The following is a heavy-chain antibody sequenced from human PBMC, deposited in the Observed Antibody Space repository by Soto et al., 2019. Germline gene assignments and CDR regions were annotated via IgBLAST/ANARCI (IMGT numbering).Heavy chain of an antibody. Sequence: AGVPVSCMASGYSFARYGISWVRQAPGQGLEWLGWVSAYNGNTNEAQKLQGRVTMTTDTSTSTAYMELRSLRSDDTAVYYCARDFVDIVGTILAYFDYWGQGTLVTVSS. CDR3: ARDFVDIVGTILAYFDY. D-gene: IGHD5-12*01. J-gene: IGHJ4*02. CDR2: VSAYNGNT. CDR1: GYSFARYG. V-gene: IGHV1-18*04.